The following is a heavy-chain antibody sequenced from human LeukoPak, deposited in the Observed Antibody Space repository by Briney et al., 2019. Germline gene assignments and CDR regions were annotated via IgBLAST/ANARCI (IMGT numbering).Heavy chain of an antibody. D-gene: IGHD3-10*01. CDR1: GGSISSHY. V-gene: IGHV4-59*08. CDR3: ARLSGFYASGSHDY. Sequence: PSETLSLTCTVSGGSISSHYWSWIRQPPGKGLEWIGYIYFSGSTNYNPSLKSRVTISLDPSKNQFSLKLSSVTAADTAVYYCARLSGFYASGSHDYWGQGTLVTVSS. J-gene: IGHJ4*02. CDR2: IYFSGST.